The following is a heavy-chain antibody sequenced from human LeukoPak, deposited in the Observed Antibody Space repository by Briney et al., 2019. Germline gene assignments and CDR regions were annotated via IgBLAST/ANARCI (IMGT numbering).Heavy chain of an antibody. Sequence: ASVQVSCKASGGTFSSYAISWVRQAPGQGLEWMGGIIPIFGTANYAQKFQGRVTFTADESTSTAYMELSSLRSEDTAVYYCARDWGDSSSLLSHYYYMDVWGKGTTVTVSS. V-gene: IGHV1-69*13. D-gene: IGHD6-6*01. CDR3: ARDWGDSSSLLSHYYYMDV. J-gene: IGHJ6*03. CDR1: GGTFSSYA. CDR2: IIPIFGTA.